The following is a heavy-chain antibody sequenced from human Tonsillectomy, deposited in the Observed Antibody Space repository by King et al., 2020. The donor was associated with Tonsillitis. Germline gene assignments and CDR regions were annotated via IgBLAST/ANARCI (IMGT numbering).Heavy chain of an antibody. V-gene: IGHV4-59*08. Sequence: QLQESGPGLVKPSETLSLTCTVSGDSISSYYWSWIRQPPEKGLEWIGYIYNSGSTNYYPSLKSRVTISLHTSKNQFSLKLSSVTATDTAVYYCARHNKVADGAFDIWGQGTMVTVSS. D-gene: IGHD6-19*01. CDR3: ARHNKVADGAFDI. CDR1: GDSISSYY. CDR2: IYNSGST. J-gene: IGHJ3*02.